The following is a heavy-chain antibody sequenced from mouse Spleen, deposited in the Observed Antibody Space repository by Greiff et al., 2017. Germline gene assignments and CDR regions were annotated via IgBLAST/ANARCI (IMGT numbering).Heavy chain of an antibody. CDR2: ISSGGGST. Sequence: EVKLMESGGGLVKPGGSLKLSCAASGFAFSSYDMSWVRQTPEKRLEWVAYISSGGGSTYYPDTVKGRFTISRDNAKNTLYLQMSSLKSEDTAMYYCARHETYGNYAAYWGQGTLVTVSA. J-gene: IGHJ3*01. CDR3: ARHETYGNYAAY. D-gene: IGHD2-1*01. V-gene: IGHV5-12-1*01. CDR1: GFAFSSYD.